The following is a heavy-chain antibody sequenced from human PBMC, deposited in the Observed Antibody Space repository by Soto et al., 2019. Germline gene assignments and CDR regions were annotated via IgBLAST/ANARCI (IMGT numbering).Heavy chain of an antibody. Sequence: QVQLVESGGGVVQPGRSLRLSCAASGFTFSSYGMHWVRQAPGKGLEWVAVISYDGSNKYYADSVKGRFTISRDNSKNTLYLQMNSLSAEDTAVYYCAKPRGSYYDSSGYYLGNEYFQHWGQGTLVTVSS. CDR2: ISYDGSNK. D-gene: IGHD3-22*01. V-gene: IGHV3-30*18. J-gene: IGHJ1*01. CDR1: GFTFSSYG. CDR3: AKPRGSYYDSSGYYLGNEYFQH.